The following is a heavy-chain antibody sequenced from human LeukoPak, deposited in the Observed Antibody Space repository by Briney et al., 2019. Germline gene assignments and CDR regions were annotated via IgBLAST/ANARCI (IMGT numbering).Heavy chain of an antibody. V-gene: IGHV4-59*01. D-gene: IGHD3-3*01. J-gene: IGHJ6*03. CDR2: IYYSGST. Sequence: PSETLSLTWTVSGGSISSYYWSWIRQPPGKGLEWIGYIYYSGSTNYNPSLKSRVTISVDTSKNQFSLKLSSVTAADTAVYYCARGNYDFWSGYSDYYYYYYMDVWGKGTTVTVSS. CDR3: ARGNYDFWSGYSDYYYYYYMDV. CDR1: GGSISSYY.